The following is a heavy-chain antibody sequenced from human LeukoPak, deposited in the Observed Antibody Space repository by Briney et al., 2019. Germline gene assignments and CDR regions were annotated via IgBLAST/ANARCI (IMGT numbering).Heavy chain of an antibody. CDR3: ARVLTVTPFYWYFDL. CDR1: GGSTSSSSYY. CDR2: IYYSGST. V-gene: IGHV4-61*05. Sequence: PSETLSLTCTVSGGSTSSSSYYWGWIRQPPGKGLEWIGYIYYSGSTNYNPSLKSRVTISVDTSKNQFSLKLSSVTAADTAVCYCARVLTVTPFYWYFDLWGRGTLVTVSS. J-gene: IGHJ2*01. D-gene: IGHD4-17*01.